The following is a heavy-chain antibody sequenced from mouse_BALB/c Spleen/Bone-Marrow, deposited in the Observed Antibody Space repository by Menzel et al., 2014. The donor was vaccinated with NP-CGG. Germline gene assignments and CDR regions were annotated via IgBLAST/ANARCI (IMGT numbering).Heavy chain of an antibody. J-gene: IGHJ1*01. CDR1: GYTFTSYY. CDR2: INPSNGGT. CDR3: TRSDGYYVPHWYFDV. V-gene: IGHV1S81*02. D-gene: IGHD2-3*01. Sequence: QVHVKQSGAELVKPGASVKLSCKASGYTFTSYYMYWVKQRPGQGLEWIGEINPSNGGTNFNEKFKSKATLTVDKSSSTAYMQLSSLTSEDSAVYYCTRSDGYYVPHWYFDVWGAGTTVTVSP.